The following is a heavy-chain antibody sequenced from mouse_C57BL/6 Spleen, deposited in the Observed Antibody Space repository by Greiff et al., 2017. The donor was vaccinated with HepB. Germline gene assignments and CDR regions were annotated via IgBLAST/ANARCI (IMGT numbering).Heavy chain of an antibody. V-gene: IGHV5-4*01. Sequence: EVQLQESGGGLVKPGGSLKLSCAASGFTFSSYAMSWVRQTPEKRLEWVATISDGGSYTYYPDNVKGRFTISRDNAKNNLYLQMSHLKSEDTAMYYCARESLTGTLFAYWGQGTLVTVSA. J-gene: IGHJ3*01. CDR2: ISDGGSYT. CDR3: ARESLTGTLFAY. CDR1: GFTFSSYA. D-gene: IGHD4-1*01.